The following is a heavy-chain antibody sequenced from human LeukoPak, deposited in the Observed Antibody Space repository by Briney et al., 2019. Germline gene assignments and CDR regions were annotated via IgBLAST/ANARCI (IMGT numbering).Heavy chain of an antibody. Sequence: GGSLRLSCEVSGLIFSNYAMHWVRQAPGKGLEWVAFIRYDGSKKNYAHSVKGRFTISRDNSKNTLYLEMNSLRVEDTAVYYCAKGGRAYYDFWSGLDGFDIWGQGTMVTVSS. J-gene: IGHJ3*02. CDR3: AKGGRAYYDFWSGLDGFDI. D-gene: IGHD3-3*01. V-gene: IGHV3-30*02. CDR1: GLIFSNYA. CDR2: IRYDGSKK.